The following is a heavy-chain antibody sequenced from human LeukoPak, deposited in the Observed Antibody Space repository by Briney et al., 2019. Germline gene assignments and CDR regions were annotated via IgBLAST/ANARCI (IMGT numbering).Heavy chain of an antibody. V-gene: IGHV4-59*01. CDR1: GVSISSYS. D-gene: IGHD3-22*01. Sequence: PSETLSFTCSVSGVSISSYSWSWIRQPPGKGLEWIGYIYYSASTNYNPSLKSRVTISVDTSKNQFSLKLSSVTAADTAVYYCARVFDSSDRYEYWGQGELVTLSS. J-gene: IGHJ4*02. CDR3: ARVFDSSDRYEY. CDR2: IYYSAST.